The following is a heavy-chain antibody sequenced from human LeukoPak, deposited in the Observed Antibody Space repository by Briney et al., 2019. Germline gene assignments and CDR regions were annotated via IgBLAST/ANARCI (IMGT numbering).Heavy chain of an antibody. CDR3: TSFGESY. D-gene: IGHD3-10*01. J-gene: IGHJ4*02. CDR2: IRSKAYGGTT. CDR1: GFTFGDYA. Sequence: GGSRRLSCTASGFTFGDYAMSWVRQAPGKGLEWVGFIRSKAYGGTTEYAASVKGRFTISRDDSKSIAYLQMNSLKTEDTAVYYCTSFGESYWGQGTLVTVSS. V-gene: IGHV3-49*04.